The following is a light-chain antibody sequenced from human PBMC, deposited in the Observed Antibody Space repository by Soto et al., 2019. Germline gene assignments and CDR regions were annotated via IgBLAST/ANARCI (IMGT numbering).Light chain of an antibody. V-gene: IGLV6-57*04. Sequence: NFMLTQPHSVSESPGKTITISCTRSSGNIVSSSVQWYQQRPGSAPTTVIYEDRQRPSGVPDRFSGSIDASSNSASLTISGLKPEDEADYYCQSYDTTTPVVFGGGTQLTVL. CDR3: QSYDTTTPVV. CDR2: EDR. J-gene: IGLJ2*01. CDR1: SGNIVSSS.